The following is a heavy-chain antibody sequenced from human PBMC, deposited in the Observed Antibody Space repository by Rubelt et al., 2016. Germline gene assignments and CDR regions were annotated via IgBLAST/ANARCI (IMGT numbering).Heavy chain of an antibody. CDR2: ISGSGGST. CDR3: TRGVGRSSGRAEFDY. D-gene: IGHD6-19*01. V-gene: IGHV3-23*01. J-gene: IGHJ4*02. CDR1: GFTFSSYA. Sequence: PGGSLRLSCAASGFTFSSYAMSWVRQAPGKGLEWVSAISGSGGSTYYADSVKGRFTISRDNSKNTLYLQMNSLKGEDTALYYCTRGVGRSSGRAEFDYWGQGTLVTVSS.